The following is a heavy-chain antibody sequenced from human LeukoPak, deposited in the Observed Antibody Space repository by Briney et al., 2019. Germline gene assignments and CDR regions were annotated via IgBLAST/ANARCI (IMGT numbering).Heavy chain of an antibody. V-gene: IGHV1-69*13. CDR3: ARDYCYGSGSIALAFEY. Sequence: SVKVSCKASLGTLSSYAISCVRQTPGQGLEWMARIIPIFGTANYAQKFQGRVTITADESTSTDYMELSRLRSEDTAVYYCARDYCYGSGSIALAFEYWGQGTLVTVSS. CDR2: IIPIFGTA. CDR1: LGTLSSYA. D-gene: IGHD3-10*01. J-gene: IGHJ4*02.